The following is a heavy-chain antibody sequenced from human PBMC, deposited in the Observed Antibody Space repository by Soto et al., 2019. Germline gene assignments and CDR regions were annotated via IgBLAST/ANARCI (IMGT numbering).Heavy chain of an antibody. J-gene: IGHJ5*02. Sequence: ASVKVSCKASGYTFTSYAMHWVRQAPGQRLEWXGWXXAXXXXXKXXXKFQGRVTITRDTSASTADMELSSLRSEDTAVYYCARDVKGYPFDPWGQGTLVTASS. D-gene: IGHD2-15*01. CDR1: GYTFTSYA. CDR3: ARDVKGYPFDP. CDR2: XXAXXXXX. V-gene: IGHV1-3*01.